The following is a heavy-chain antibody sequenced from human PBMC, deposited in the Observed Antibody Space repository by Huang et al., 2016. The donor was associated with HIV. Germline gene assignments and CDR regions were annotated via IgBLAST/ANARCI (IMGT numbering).Heavy chain of an antibody. D-gene: IGHD2-2*02. CDR2: IYYSGST. J-gene: IGHJ3*02. CDR1: GGSISSGGSY. CDR3: ARDTDGGRTFDI. V-gene: IGHV4-30-4*08. Sequence: QVQLQESGPGLVKPSQTLSLTCTVSGGSISSGGSYWSWIRQPPGKGLEWIGDIYYSGSTYYNPSLKSRVTISVDTSKNQFSLKLSSVTAADTAVYYCARDTDGGRTFDIWGQGTMVTVSS.